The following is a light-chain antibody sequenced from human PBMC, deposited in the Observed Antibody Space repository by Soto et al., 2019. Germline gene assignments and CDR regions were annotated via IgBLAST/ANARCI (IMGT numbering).Light chain of an antibody. CDR2: GAS. CDR1: QSVSSN. Sequence: EIVMTQSPATLSVSPGERATLSCRASQSVSSNLAWYQQKPGQAPRLLIYGASTRATGIPARFSGSGSGTGFTLTLSSLQSEDVAVYYCQQYNNWPPPLTFGGGTKVEIK. V-gene: IGKV3-15*01. CDR3: QQYNNWPPPLT. J-gene: IGKJ4*01.